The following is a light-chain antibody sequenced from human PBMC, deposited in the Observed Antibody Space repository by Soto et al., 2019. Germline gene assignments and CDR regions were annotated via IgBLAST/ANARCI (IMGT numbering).Light chain of an antibody. J-gene: IGKJ1*01. CDR1: QSISSW. CDR3: QQYKTYSRT. CDR2: KAS. V-gene: IGKV1-5*03. Sequence: DIQMTQSPSTLSASVGDRVTITCRASQSISSWLAWYQQKPGKAPKVLIYKASNLESGVPSRFSGSGSGTEFTLTISSRQPDDFATYYCQQYKTYSRTFGQGTKVEIK.